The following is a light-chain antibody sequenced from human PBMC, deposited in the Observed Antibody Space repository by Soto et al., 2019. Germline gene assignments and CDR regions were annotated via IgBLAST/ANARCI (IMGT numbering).Light chain of an antibody. J-gene: IGKJ1*01. V-gene: IGKV1-5*03. CDR1: QSISSW. CDR3: QQYNSYSWT. CDR2: KAS. Sequence: DIQMTQSPSTLSASVGDRVTITCRASQSISSWLAWYQQKPGKAPKLLIYKASSLESGVPSRVSGSGSGTEFTLTISRLQPDDFATYYCQQYNSYSWTFGQGTKVEIK.